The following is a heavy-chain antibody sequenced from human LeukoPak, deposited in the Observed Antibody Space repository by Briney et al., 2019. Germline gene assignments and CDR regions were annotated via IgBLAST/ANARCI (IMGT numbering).Heavy chain of an antibody. J-gene: IGHJ5*02. CDR1: GYTFTVYY. D-gene: IGHD1-26*01. Sequence: GASVKVSCKASGYTFTVYYMHWVREGPGQGLGWVGWFNPNSGGTNYSQKFQCRVTMTRDTSISTAYMERSRLRSDDTAVYYCARDRVGATPTNWFDPWGQGTMVTVSS. CDR3: ARDRVGATPTNWFDP. CDR2: FNPNSGGT. V-gene: IGHV1-2*02.